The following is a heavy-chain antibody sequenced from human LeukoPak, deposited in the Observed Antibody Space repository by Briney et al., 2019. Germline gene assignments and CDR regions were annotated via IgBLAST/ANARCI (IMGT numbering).Heavy chain of an antibody. Sequence: SEKVSCKVSGYTLTELSMHWVRQAPGKGLEWMGGFDPEDGETIYAQKFQGRVTMTEDTSTDTAYMELSSLRSEDTAVYYCATGGAYAFWSGYHYSFDYWGQGTLVTVSS. V-gene: IGHV1-24*01. CDR3: ATGGAYAFWSGYHYSFDY. CDR1: GYTLTELS. CDR2: FDPEDGET. J-gene: IGHJ4*02. D-gene: IGHD3-3*01.